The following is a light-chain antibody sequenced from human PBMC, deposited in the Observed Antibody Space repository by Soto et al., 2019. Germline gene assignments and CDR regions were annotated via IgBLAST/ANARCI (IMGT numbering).Light chain of an antibody. Sequence: EIVLTQSPGTLSLSPGERATLSCRASQSLSSSQLAWYQQKPGQAPRLLIYDASNRATGIPARFSGSGSGTDFTLSISRLEPEDSAVYYCQQYDNWPITFGQGTRLEIK. J-gene: IGKJ5*01. V-gene: IGKV3-20*01. CDR1: QSLSSSQ. CDR2: DAS. CDR3: QQYDNWPIT.